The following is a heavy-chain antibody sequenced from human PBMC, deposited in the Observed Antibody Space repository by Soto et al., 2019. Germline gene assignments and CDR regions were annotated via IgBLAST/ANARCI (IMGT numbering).Heavy chain of an antibody. CDR2: ISYDGSNK. Sequence: PGGSLRLSCAASGFTFSSYAMHWVRQAPGKGLEWVAVISYDGSNKYYADSVKGRFTISRDNSKNTLYLQMNSLRAEDTAVYYCARGSDSSGYYPLSGGAFDIWGQGTMVTVSS. CDR1: GFTFSSYA. D-gene: IGHD3-22*01. CDR3: ARGSDSSGYYPLSGGAFDI. V-gene: IGHV3-30-3*01. J-gene: IGHJ3*02.